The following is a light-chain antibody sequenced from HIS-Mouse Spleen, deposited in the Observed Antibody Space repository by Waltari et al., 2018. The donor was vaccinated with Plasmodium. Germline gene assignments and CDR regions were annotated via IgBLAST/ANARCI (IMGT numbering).Light chain of an antibody. CDR1: SSDVGGYNY. Sequence: QSALTQPRSVSGSPGQSVTISCTGTSSDVGGYNYVSWYQQHPGKAPTLMIYDASKRPSGVPDRFSGSKSGNTASLTISGLQAEDEADYYCCSYAGSYTFVFGTGTKVTVL. V-gene: IGLV2-11*01. CDR2: DAS. CDR3: CSYAGSYTFV. J-gene: IGLJ1*01.